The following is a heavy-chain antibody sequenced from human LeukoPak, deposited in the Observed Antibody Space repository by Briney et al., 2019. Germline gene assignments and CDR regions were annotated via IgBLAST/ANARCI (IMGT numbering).Heavy chain of an antibody. CDR2: ISGSGGST. CDR3: ARRLGIFPREASFDY. D-gene: IGHD3-9*01. J-gene: IGHJ4*02. V-gene: IGHV3-23*01. CDR1: GFTFSSYA. Sequence: GGSLRLSCAASGFTFSSYAMSWVRQAPGKGLEWVSAISGSGGSTYYADSVKGRFTISRDNSKNTLYLQMNSLRAEDTAVYYCARRLGIFPREASFDYWGQGTLVTVSS.